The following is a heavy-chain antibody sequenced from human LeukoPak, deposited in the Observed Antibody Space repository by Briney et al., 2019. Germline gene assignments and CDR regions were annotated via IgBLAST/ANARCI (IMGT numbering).Heavy chain of an antibody. CDR2: ISGSDSST. CDR3: AKSGYNRFDY. V-gene: IGHV3-23*01. CDR1: GFTFSSYG. D-gene: IGHD5-24*01. J-gene: IGHJ4*02. Sequence: GGSLRLSCAASGFTFSSYGMSWVRQAPGKGLEWVSAISGSDSSTHYADSVKGRFTISRDNSKNTLYLQMNSLRADDTAVYYCAKSGYNRFDYWGQGTLVTVSS.